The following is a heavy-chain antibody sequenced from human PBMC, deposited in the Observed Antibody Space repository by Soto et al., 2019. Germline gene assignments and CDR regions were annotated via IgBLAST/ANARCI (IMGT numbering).Heavy chain of an antibody. V-gene: IGHV3-74*01. J-gene: IGHJ6*02. CDR2: INSDGSST. CDR1: GFTFSSYW. Sequence: GGSLRLSFAASGFTFSSYWMHWVGQAPGKGRVGFSRINSDGSSTSYADSVKGRFTISRDNAKNTLYLQMNSLRAEDTAVYYCARDISCYDYGDYYYGMDVWGQGTTVTVSS. CDR3: ARDISCYDYGDYYYGMDV. D-gene: IGHD5-12*01.